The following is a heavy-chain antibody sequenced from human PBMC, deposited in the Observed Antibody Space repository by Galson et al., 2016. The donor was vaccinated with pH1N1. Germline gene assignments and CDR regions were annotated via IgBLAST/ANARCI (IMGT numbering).Heavy chain of an antibody. CDR1: GDTFSKFG. V-gene: IGHV1-69*13. Sequence: SVKVSCKAPGDTFSKFGISWVRQAPGQGLEWMGRIIPLYGTTNYAPKFQGRVTITADESTSTAYIEMSSLRSEDTAVYYCARRACSNGICHKDYYGMDVWGQGTSVTVSS. D-gene: IGHD2-8*01. CDR3: ARRACSNGICHKDYYGMDV. CDR2: IIPLYGTT. J-gene: IGHJ6*02.